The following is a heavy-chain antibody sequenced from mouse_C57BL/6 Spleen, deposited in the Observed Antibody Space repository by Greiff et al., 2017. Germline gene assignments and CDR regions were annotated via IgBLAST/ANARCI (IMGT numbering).Heavy chain of an antibody. Sequence: QVQLQQPGAELVKPGASVKLSCKASGYTFTSYWMHWVKQRPGQGLEWIGMIHPNSGSTNYNEKFKSKATLTVDKSSSTAYMQLSSLTSEDSAVYYCARLYDYDDYYAMDYWGQGTSLTVSS. D-gene: IGHD2-4*01. CDR2: IHPNSGST. CDR3: ARLYDYDDYYAMDY. V-gene: IGHV1-64*01. CDR1: GYTFTSYW. J-gene: IGHJ4*01.